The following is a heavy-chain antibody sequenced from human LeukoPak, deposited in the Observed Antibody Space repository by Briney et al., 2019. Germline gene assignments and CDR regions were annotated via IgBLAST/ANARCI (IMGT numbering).Heavy chain of an antibody. CDR2: IFSGGTT. V-gene: IGHV3-66*01. Sequence: PGGSLRLSCAASGFTVSSNYMSWVRQAPGKGLEWVSDIFSGGTTYYADSVKGRFTISRDNSKNTLYLQMNSLRAEDTAVYYCARDLGVIVHPSDCWGQGTLVTVSS. D-gene: IGHD3-16*02. J-gene: IGHJ4*02. CDR3: ARDLGVIVHPSDC. CDR1: GFTVSSNY.